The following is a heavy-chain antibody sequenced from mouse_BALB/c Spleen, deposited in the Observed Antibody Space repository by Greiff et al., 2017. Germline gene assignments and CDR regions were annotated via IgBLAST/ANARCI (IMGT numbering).Heavy chain of an antibody. D-gene: IGHD3-3*01. CDR3: ARWGRGYFDY. CDR1: GFNIKDTY. CDR2: IDPANGNT. V-gene: IGHV14-3*02. Sequence: DVKLVESGAELVKPGASVKLSCIASGFNIKDTYMHWVKQRPEQGLEWIGRIDPANGNTKYDPKFQGKATITADTSSNTAYLQLSSLTSEDTAVYYCARWGRGYFDYWGQGTTLTVSS. J-gene: IGHJ2*01.